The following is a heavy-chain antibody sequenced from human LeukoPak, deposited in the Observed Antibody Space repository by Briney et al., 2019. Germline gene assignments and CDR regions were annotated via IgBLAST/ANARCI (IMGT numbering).Heavy chain of an antibody. D-gene: IGHD3-22*01. CDR1: GFTFSSYA. V-gene: IGHV3-23*01. CDR3: AKALDSSGWYYYYYMDV. J-gene: IGHJ6*03. CDR2: ISGRGAST. Sequence: GGYLRLSCAASGFTFSSYAMSWVRQVPGKAPDWLSAISGRGASTYYGGPVKGRLTISRDNSKNSFYMQINSLRGEDTAVYYCAKALDSSGWYYYYYMDVWGKGTTVTVSS.